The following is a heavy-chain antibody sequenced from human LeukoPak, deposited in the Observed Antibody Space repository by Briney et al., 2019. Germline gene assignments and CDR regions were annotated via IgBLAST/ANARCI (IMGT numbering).Heavy chain of an antibody. V-gene: IGHV3-23*01. CDR2: ISGSGGST. J-gene: IGHJ5*02. Sequence: HSGGSLRLSCAASGFTFSSYAMSWVRQAPGKGLEWVSAISGSGGSTYYADSVKGRFTISRDNSKNTLYLQMNSLRAEDTAVYYCAKDLRSGSPGPLYNWFDPWGQGTLVTVSS. CDR3: AKDLRSGSPGPLYNWFDP. CDR1: GFTFSSYA. D-gene: IGHD3-10*01.